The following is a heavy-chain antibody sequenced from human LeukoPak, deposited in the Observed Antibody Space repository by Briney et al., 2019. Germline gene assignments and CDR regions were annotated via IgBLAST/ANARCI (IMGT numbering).Heavy chain of an antibody. CDR1: GGSFSGYY. CDR2: INHSGST. Sequence: SETLSLTCAVFGGSFSGYYWNWIRQPPGKGLEWIGEINHSGSTNYNPSLKSRVTISVDTSKNQFSLKLSSVTAADTAVYYCARGGDRSFDYWGQGTLVTVSS. V-gene: IGHV4-34*01. CDR3: ARGGDRSFDY. J-gene: IGHJ4*02. D-gene: IGHD3-10*01.